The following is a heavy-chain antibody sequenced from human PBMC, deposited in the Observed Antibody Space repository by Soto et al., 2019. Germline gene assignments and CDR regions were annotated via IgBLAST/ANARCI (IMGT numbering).Heavy chain of an antibody. J-gene: IGHJ6*02. CDR3: AKDIRGVSGLSGMDV. CDR2: ISWNSGSI. CDR1: GFTFDDYA. D-gene: IGHD2-21*01. V-gene: IGHV3-9*01. Sequence: DVQLVESGGGLVQPGRSLRLSCAASGFTFDDYAMHWVRQAPGKGLEWVSGISWNSGSIGYADSVKGRFTISRDNAKNSLYLQMNSLRAEDTALYYCAKDIRGVSGLSGMDVWGQGTTVTVSS.